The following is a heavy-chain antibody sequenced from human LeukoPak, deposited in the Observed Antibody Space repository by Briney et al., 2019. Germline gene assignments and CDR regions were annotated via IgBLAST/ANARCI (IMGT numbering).Heavy chain of an antibody. V-gene: IGHV3-23*01. J-gene: IGHJ4*02. CDR2: ISGSGGST. Sequence: GGSLRLSCAASGFTFSSYAMGWVRQAPGKGLEWVSAISGSGGSTYYADSVKGRFTISRDNSKNTLYLQMNSLRAEDTAVYYCAKGPPRRLRPYYFDYWGQGTLVTVSS. CDR3: AKGPPRRLRPYYFDY. CDR1: GFTFSSYA. D-gene: IGHD4-17*01.